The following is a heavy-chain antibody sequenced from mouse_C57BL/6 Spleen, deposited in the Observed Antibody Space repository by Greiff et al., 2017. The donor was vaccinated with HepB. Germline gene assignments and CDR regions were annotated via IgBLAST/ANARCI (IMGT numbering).Heavy chain of an antibody. CDR3: AREWSWYFDV. D-gene: IGHD1-1*02. J-gene: IGHJ1*03. CDR1: GYTFTSYW. CDR2: IHPNSGST. Sequence: QVHVKQPGAELVKPGASVKLSCKASGYTFTSYWMHWVKQRPGQGLEWIGMIHPNSGSTNYNEKFKSKATLTVDKSSSTAYMQLSSLTSEDSAVYYCAREWSWYFDVWGTGTTVTVSS. V-gene: IGHV1-64*01.